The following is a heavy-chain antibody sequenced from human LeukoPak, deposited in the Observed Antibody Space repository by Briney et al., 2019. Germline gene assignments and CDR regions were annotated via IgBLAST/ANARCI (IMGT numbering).Heavy chain of an antibody. CDR3: ARPGGYCSSTSCYSGPGDYGMDV. V-gene: IGHV4-34*01. J-gene: IGHJ6*02. D-gene: IGHD2-2*01. CDR1: GGSFSGYY. CDR2: INHSGST. Sequence: SETLSLTCAVYGGSFSGYYWSWIRQPPGKGLEWIGEINHSGSTNYNPSLKSRVTISVDTSKNQFSLKLSSVTAADTAVYYCARPGGYCSSTSCYSGPGDYGMDVWGQGTTVTVSS.